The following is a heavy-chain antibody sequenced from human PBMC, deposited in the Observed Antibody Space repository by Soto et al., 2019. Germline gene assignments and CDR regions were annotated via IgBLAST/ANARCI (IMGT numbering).Heavy chain of an antibody. Sequence: ASVKVSCKASGYTFTGYYMHWVRQAPGQGLEWMGWINPNSGGTNYAQKFQGWVTMTRDTSISTAYMELSRLRSDDTAVYYCARGIPAATYPIDYWGQGTLVTVSS. CDR3: ARGIPAATYPIDY. D-gene: IGHD2-2*01. CDR2: INPNSGGT. J-gene: IGHJ4*02. CDR1: GYTFTGYY. V-gene: IGHV1-2*04.